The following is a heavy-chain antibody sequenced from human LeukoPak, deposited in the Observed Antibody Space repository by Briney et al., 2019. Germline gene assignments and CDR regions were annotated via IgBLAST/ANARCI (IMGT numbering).Heavy chain of an antibody. J-gene: IGHJ4*02. CDR2: FFYPGNV. V-gene: IGHV4-39*01. CDR1: GGSISSATTYY. CDR3: ARREAVGGMRFDQ. Sequence: PSETLSLTCDVSGGSISSATTYYWGWIRQPPGKGLEWLGTFFYPGNVYYTPSLKSRITISVDKSNSQVSLKMTSMTAADTAMYYRARREAVGGMRFDQWGQGTLVTVSS. D-gene: IGHD3-16*01.